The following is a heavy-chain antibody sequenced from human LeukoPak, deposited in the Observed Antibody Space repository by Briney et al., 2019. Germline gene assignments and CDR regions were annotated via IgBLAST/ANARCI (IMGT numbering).Heavy chain of an antibody. J-gene: IGHJ4*02. D-gene: IGHD4-23*01. CDR3: ARESVGGEXXXFDY. Sequence: SQTLSLTCTVSGGSISSGGYYWSWIRQHPGKGLEWIGYIYYSGSTYYNPSLKSRVTISVDTSKNQFSLKLSSVTAADTAVYYCARESVGGEXXXFDYWGQGTLVTVSS. V-gene: IGHV4-31*03. CDR1: GGSISSGGYY. CDR2: IYYSGST.